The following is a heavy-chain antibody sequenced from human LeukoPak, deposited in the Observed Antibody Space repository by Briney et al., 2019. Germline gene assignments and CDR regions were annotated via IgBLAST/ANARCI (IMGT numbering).Heavy chain of an antibody. CDR1: GFTFSTYW. Sequence: PGGSLRLSCAASGFTFSTYWMSWARQAPGKGLEWVANIKQHGSEKYYVDSVKGRFTISRDNAKNSLYLQMNSLRAEDTAVYYCARGGGTFDYWGQGTLVTVSS. V-gene: IGHV3-7*01. J-gene: IGHJ4*02. D-gene: IGHD3-10*01. CDR2: IKQHGSEK. CDR3: ARGGGTFDY.